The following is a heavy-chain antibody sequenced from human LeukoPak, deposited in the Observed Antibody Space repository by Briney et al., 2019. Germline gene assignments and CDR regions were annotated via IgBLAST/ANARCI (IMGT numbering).Heavy chain of an antibody. V-gene: IGHV3-23*01. J-gene: IGHJ4*02. Sequence: GGSLRLSCAASGFTFSNYAMSWVRQAPGKGLEWVSVISGSGGSTYYADSVKGRFTISRDNSKNSLYLEMNSLRAEDTAIYYCAKDRLSIAARVSDYWGQGTLVTVSS. CDR1: GFTFSNYA. CDR3: AKDRLSIAARVSDY. D-gene: IGHD6-6*01. CDR2: ISGSGGST.